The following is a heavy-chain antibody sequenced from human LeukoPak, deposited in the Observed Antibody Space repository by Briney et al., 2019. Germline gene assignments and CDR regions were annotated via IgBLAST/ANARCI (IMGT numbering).Heavy chain of an antibody. J-gene: IGHJ4*02. D-gene: IGHD3-22*01. Sequence: QPGGSLRLSCAASGFTFSTYAMTWVRQAPGKGLEWVSAISGSGGRTYYADSVKGRFTISRDNSKNTLNLQMNSLRADDTAVYYCAKDPHKYYYDTSGYYYYFDYWGQGTLVTVSS. V-gene: IGHV3-23*01. CDR3: AKDPHKYYYDTSGYYYYFDY. CDR1: GFTFSTYA. CDR2: ISGSGGRT.